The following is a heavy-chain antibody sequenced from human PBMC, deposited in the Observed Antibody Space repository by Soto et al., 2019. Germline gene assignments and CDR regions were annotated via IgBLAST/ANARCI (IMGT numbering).Heavy chain of an antibody. CDR2: IRSKANSYAT. J-gene: IGHJ4*02. CDR3: TTYPLYYDILTGYSHLDY. CDR1: GFTFSGSA. D-gene: IGHD3-9*01. Sequence: PGGSLRLSCAASGFTFSGSAMHWVRQASGKGLELVGRIRSKANSYATAYAASVKGRFTISRDDSKNTAYLQMNSLKTEDTAVYYCTTYPLYYDILTGYSHLDYWGQGTLVTVSS. V-gene: IGHV3-73*01.